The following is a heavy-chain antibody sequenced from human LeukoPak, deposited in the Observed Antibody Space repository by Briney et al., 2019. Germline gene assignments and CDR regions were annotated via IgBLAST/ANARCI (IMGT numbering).Heavy chain of an antibody. Sequence: GGSLRLSCGASGFTLTSNAMYWVRQAPGRGLEWVSYISSSSDTIYYADSVRGRFTISRDNAKNSLYLQMNSLRAGDTAVYYCARGAYYYFLDVWGKGTTVTVSS. CDR2: ISSSSDTI. J-gene: IGHJ6*03. CDR3: ARGAYYYFLDV. CDR1: GFTLTSNA. V-gene: IGHV3-48*04.